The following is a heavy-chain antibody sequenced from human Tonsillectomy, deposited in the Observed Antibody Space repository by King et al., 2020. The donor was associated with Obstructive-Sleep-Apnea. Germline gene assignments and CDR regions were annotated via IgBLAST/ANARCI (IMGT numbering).Heavy chain of an antibody. CDR3: ARAPAGVGFTLY. CDR1: GYTFTSYA. CDR2: IHPGNGNT. D-gene: IGHD2-2*01. Sequence: QLVQSGADVKKPGASVKVSCKASGYTFTSYAMHLVRQAPGQMLEWMGWIHPGNGNTEYSQKFQCRVTFTRDTSASTAYMDLSSLRSEDTAVYYCARAPAGVGFTLYWGQGTLVTVSS. J-gene: IGHJ4*02. V-gene: IGHV1-3*01.